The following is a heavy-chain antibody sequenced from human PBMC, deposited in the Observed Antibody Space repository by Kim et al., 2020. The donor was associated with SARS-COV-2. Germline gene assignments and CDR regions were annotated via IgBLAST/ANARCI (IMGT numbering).Heavy chain of an antibody. D-gene: IGHD4-17*01. V-gene: IGHV4-30-4*01. J-gene: IGHJ4*02. CDR1: GGSISSGDYY. Sequence: SETLSLTCTVSGGSISSGDYYWSWIRQPPGKGLEWIGYIYYSGSTYYNPSLKSRVTISVDTSKNQFSLKLNSVTAADTAVYYCARGKCHDYGDYELRGVHFDYWGRGTLVTVAS. CDR3: ARGKCHDYGDYELRGVHFDY. CDR2: IYYSGST.